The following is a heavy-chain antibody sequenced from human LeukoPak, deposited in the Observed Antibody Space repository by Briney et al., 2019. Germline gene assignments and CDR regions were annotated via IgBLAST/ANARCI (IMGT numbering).Heavy chain of an antibody. CDR3: AREFNIAVAGIYTGFDI. CDR2: IKEDGSEK. D-gene: IGHD6-19*01. CDR1: EFTFSSYW. J-gene: IGHJ3*02. V-gene: IGHV3-7*03. Sequence: GGSLRLSCAASEFTFSSYWMSWVRQAPGKGLEWVANIKEDGSEKRYVGSVKGRFTISRDNAKNSLYLQMNSLRAHDTAVYYCAREFNIAVAGIYTGFDIWGQGTMVTVSS.